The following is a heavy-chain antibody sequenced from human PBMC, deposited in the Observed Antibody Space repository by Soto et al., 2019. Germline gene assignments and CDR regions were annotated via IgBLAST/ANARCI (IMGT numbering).Heavy chain of an antibody. CDR2: ISSRSYT. V-gene: IGHV3-11*06. CDR3: ARAIGYAFDI. CDR1: GFTVSDNY. Sequence: PGGSLRLSCAASGFTVSDNYMTWVRQAPGKGLEWVSSISSRSYTYYADSVKGRFTISRDNAKNSLYLQMNSLRAEDTAVYYCARAIGYAFDIWGQGTMVTVSS. D-gene: IGHD1-26*01. J-gene: IGHJ3*02.